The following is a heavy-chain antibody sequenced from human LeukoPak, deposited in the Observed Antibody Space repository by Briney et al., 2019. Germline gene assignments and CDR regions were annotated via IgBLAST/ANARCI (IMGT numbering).Heavy chain of an antibody. CDR3: ARPTYYYDSSGYAFDI. V-gene: IGHV1-18*01. J-gene: IGHJ3*02. CDR1: GYTFTSYG. Sequence: ASVTVSCKASGYTFTSYGISWVRQAPGQGLEWMGWISAYNGNTNYAQKLRGRVTMTTDTSTSTAYMELRSLRSDDTAVYYCARPTYYYDSSGYAFDIWGQGTMVTVSS. D-gene: IGHD3-22*01. CDR2: ISAYNGNT.